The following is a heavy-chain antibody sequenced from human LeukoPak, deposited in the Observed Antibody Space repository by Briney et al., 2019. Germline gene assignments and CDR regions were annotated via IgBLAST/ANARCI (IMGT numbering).Heavy chain of an antibody. D-gene: IGHD3-22*01. CDR2: IYYSGST. CDR3: ARHLGYYYDSSGYPERGDAFDI. Sequence: SGTLSLTCTVSGGSISSYYWSWIRQPPGKGLEWIGYIYYSGSTNYNPSPKSRVTISVDTSKNQFSLKLSSVTAADTAVYYCARHLGYYYDSSGYPERGDAFDIWGQGTMVTVSS. V-gene: IGHV4-59*08. CDR1: GGSISSYY. J-gene: IGHJ3*02.